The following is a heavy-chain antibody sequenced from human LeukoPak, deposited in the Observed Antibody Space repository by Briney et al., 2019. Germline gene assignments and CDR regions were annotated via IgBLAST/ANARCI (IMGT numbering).Heavy chain of an antibody. Sequence: GGSLRLSCAASGFTFSSYAMNWVRQAPGKGLEWFSGISGSGVSTYYADSVKGRFTISRDNSKNTLYLQMNSLRVEDTAVYYCAKQYDFWSGPDYWGQGTLVTVSS. CDR3: AKQYDFWSGPDY. CDR1: GFTFSSYA. V-gene: IGHV3-23*01. CDR2: ISGSGVST. D-gene: IGHD3-3*01. J-gene: IGHJ4*02.